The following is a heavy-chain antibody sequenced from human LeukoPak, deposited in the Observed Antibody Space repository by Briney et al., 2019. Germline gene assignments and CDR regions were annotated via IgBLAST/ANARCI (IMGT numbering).Heavy chain of an antibody. CDR2: ISHDASSH. V-gene: IGHV3-30*18. J-gene: IGHJ4*02. CDR1: GFTFRSYG. CDR3: AKDAVGYAYASGYYFDS. D-gene: IGHD3-10*01. Sequence: PGGSLTLSCATSGFTFRSYGMHWVRQAPGKGLEWVAVISHDASSHEYADTVKGRFTLSRDNSKNTLYLQMNSLGPEDTAVYYCAKDAVGYAYASGYYFDSWGQGTLVTVPS.